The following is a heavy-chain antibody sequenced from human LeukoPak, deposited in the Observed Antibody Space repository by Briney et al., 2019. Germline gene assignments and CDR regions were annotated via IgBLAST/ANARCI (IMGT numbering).Heavy chain of an antibody. D-gene: IGHD2-2*01. CDR3: ARACSSTSCPLDY. J-gene: IGHJ4*02. CDR2: INPNSGGT. V-gene: IGHV1-2*06. Sequence: ASVTVSCKASGYTFTGYYMHWVRQAPGQGLEWMGRINPNSGGTNYAQKFQGGVTMTRDTSISTAYMELSRLRSDDTAVYYCARACSSTSCPLDYWGQGTLVTVSS. CDR1: GYTFTGYY.